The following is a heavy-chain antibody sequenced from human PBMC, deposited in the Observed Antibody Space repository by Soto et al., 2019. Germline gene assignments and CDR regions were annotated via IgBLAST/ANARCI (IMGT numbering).Heavy chain of an antibody. D-gene: IGHD3-3*02. CDR1: GDSIISSDFY. Sequence: SETLSLTCTFSGDSIISSDFYWGWVRQPPGKGLEWIGSIFYLGSSYYNPSLKSRVTMSVDTSKNQFSLRLRSVTAADTALYFCARHSLALRKNNWFDPWGQGIMVTVSS. J-gene: IGHJ5*02. CDR3: ARHSLALRKNNWFDP. CDR2: IFYLGSS. V-gene: IGHV4-39*01.